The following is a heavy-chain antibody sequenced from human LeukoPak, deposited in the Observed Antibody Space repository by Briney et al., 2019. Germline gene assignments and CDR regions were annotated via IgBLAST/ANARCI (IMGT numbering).Heavy chain of an antibody. V-gene: IGHV4-59*01. CDR2: IHYSGSP. CDR1: GGSISNYY. D-gene: IGHD2-2*01. CDR3: ARTTDDCSSTSCYQYWFDP. J-gene: IGHJ5*02. Sequence: PSETLSLTCTVSGGSISNYYWSWIRQPPGKGLEWIGYIHYSGSPNYNPSLKSRVSISVDTSKNQFSLKLNSVTAADTAVHYCARTTDDCSSTSCYQYWFDPWGQGTLVTVSS.